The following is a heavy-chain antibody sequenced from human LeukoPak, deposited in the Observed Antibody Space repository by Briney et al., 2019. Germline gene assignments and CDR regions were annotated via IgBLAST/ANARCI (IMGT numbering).Heavy chain of an antibody. Sequence: RASVKVSCKVSGYTLTELSMHWVRQAPGKGPEWMGGFDPEDGETIYAQKFQGRVTMTEDTSTDTAYMELSSLRSADTAVYYCARTIARDSYTEPHYYWGQGTLVTVSS. CDR3: ARTIARDSYTEPHYY. CDR1: GYTLTELS. D-gene: IGHD2-21*01. CDR2: FDPEDGET. J-gene: IGHJ4*02. V-gene: IGHV1-24*01.